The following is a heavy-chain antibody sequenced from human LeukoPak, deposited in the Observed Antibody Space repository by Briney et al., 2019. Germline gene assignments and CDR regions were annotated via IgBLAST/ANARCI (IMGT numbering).Heavy chain of an antibody. CDR3: ARDYRAFVVVPAAPRYFDY. Sequence: PGGSLRLSCAASGFTFSSYSMKWVRQAPGKGLEWVSYISSSSSTIYYADSVKGRYTISRGNAKNSLYLQMNSLRAEDTAVYYCARDYRAFVVVPAAPRYFDYWGQGTLVTVSS. CDR1: GFTFSSYS. D-gene: IGHD2-2*01. CDR2: ISSSSSTI. V-gene: IGHV3-48*01. J-gene: IGHJ4*02.